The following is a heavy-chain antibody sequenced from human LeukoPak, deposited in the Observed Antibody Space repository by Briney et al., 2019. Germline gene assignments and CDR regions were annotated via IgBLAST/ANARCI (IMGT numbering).Heavy chain of an antibody. Sequence: GRSLRLSCAASGFTFSSYAMHWVRQAPGKGLEWVAVILYDGRNKYYADSVKGRFTISRDNSKNALYLQMNSLRAEDTAVYYCARDRLTYCGGDCGLDYWGQGTLVTVSS. V-gene: IGHV3-30*04. CDR1: GFTFSSYA. CDR2: ILYDGRNK. D-gene: IGHD2-21*02. CDR3: ARDRLTYCGGDCGLDY. J-gene: IGHJ4*02.